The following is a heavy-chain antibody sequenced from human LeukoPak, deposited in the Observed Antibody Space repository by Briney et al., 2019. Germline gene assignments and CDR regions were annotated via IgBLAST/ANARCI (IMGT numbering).Heavy chain of an antibody. CDR2: VNSDGRVT. V-gene: IGHV3-74*01. CDR3: AKTIGRADRSGDGGYYGLDV. Sequence: GGSLRLSCAASGFTLSNYWIHWVRQPPGKGLVWVSRVNSDGRVTTYADSVKGRFTISRDNAKNTLYLQMNSLRAEDTAVYFCAKTIGRADRSGDGGYYGLDVWGQGTPVTVSS. CDR1: GFTLSNYW. J-gene: IGHJ6*02. D-gene: IGHD6-19*01.